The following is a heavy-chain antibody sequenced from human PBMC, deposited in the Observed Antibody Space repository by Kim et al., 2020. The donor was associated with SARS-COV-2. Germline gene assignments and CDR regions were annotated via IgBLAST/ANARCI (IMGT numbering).Heavy chain of an antibody. V-gene: IGHV5-51*01. D-gene: IGHD2-15*01. CDR2: YPGDAET. J-gene: IGHJ4*02. CDR3: ARIGDY. Sequence: YPGDAETGYSPSFQGQVTISADKSISTAYLQWSSLKASDTAMYYCARIGDYWGQGTLVTVSS.